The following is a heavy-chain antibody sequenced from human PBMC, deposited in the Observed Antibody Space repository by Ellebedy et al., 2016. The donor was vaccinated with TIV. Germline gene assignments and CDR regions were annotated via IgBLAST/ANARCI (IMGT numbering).Heavy chain of an antibody. V-gene: IGHV3-7*03. CDR2: IKQDGSDK. CDR3: ARGSGYCSSTSCSGGSD. J-gene: IGHJ4*02. D-gene: IGHD2-2*01. Sequence: GESLKISCADSGSTFSSYWLSWVRQAPGRGLEWLANIKQDGSDKNYVDSVKGRFTISRDKAKKSLYLQMDSLRAEDTAVYYCARGSGYCSSTSCSGGSDWGQGTPVTVSS. CDR1: GSTFSSYW.